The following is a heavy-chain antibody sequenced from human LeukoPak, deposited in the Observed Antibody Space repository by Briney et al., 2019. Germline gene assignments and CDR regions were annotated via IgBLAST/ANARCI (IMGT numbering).Heavy chain of an antibody. CDR3: ARPYLEWSLKFYMDV. Sequence: GGSLRLSCAASGFSFNNFAMHWVRQAPGKGLEWVAHISYDGSSKYNEDSVKGRFTISRDDSKNTLYLQMNSLRAEDTAVYYCARPYLEWSLKFYMDVWGKGTTVTVSS. CDR2: ISYDGSSK. V-gene: IGHV3-30*04. CDR1: GFSFNNFA. D-gene: IGHD3-3*02. J-gene: IGHJ6*03.